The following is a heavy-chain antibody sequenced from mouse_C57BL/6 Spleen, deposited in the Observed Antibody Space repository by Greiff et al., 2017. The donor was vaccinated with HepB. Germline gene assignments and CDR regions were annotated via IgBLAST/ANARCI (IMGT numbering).Heavy chain of an antibody. J-gene: IGHJ2*01. D-gene: IGHD1-1*01. Sequence: QVQLQQSGAELVKPGASVKISCKASGYAFRSYWMNWVKQRPGKGLEWLGQIYPGDGDTNYNGKFKGKAKLTADKSPSTAYMQLSSLTPEDSAVYCCAREEGIITTVVAHFDYWGQGTTLTVSS. CDR2: IYPGDGDT. CDR3: AREEGIITTVVAHFDY. CDR1: GYAFRSYW. V-gene: IGHV1-80*01.